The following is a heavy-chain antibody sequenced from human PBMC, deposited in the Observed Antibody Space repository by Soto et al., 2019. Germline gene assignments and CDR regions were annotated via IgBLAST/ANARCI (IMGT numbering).Heavy chain of an antibody. Sequence: GVSLRLSCAASGFTFSSYGMHWVRQAPGKGLEWVSSISSSSSYIYYADSVKGRFTISRDNAKNSLYLQMNSLRAEDTAVYYCARAESITMIVVPDAFDIWGQGTMVTVSS. V-gene: IGHV3-21*01. J-gene: IGHJ3*02. CDR2: ISSSSSYI. D-gene: IGHD3-22*01. CDR3: ARAESITMIVVPDAFDI. CDR1: GFTFSSYG.